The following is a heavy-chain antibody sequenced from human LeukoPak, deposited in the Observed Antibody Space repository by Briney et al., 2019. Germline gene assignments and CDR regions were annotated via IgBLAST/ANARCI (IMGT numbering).Heavy chain of an antibody. V-gene: IGHV1-46*01. CDR2: INPSGGRT. CDR3: AREIVVVPAAIRYYFDY. Sequence: ASVKVSRKASGYTFTSYYVHSVREAPGQGLGGMGIINPSGGRTSHAQKSQARVTMPSDTSTSPVYMELSSLRSEDTAVYYGAREIVVVPAAIRYYFDYGGQETLVTVSS. J-gene: IGHJ4*02. CDR1: GYTFTSYY. D-gene: IGHD2-2*01.